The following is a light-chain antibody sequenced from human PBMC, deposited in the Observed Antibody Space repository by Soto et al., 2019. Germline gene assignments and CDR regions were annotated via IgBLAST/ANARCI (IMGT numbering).Light chain of an antibody. V-gene: IGKV3-20*01. CDR3: QQYGSSPTWT. CDR2: GAS. Sequence: EIVLTQSTVTLSLSPGERATLSCRASQSVSSNYLAWYQEKPGQAPRLLIYGASTRATGIPDRFSGSGSGTDFTLTISRLEPEDSAVYYCQQYGSSPTWTFGQGTKVDIK. J-gene: IGKJ1*01. CDR1: QSVSSNY.